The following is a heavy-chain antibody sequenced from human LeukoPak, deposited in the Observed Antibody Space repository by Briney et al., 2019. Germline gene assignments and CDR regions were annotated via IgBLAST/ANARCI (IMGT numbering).Heavy chain of an antibody. Sequence: GGSLRLSCAASGFTFSSYSMNWVRQAPGKGLEWVSYISSSGSTIYYADSVKGRFTISRDNARNSLYLQMNSLRAEDTAVYYCAELGITMVGGVWGKGTTVTISS. CDR3: AELGITMVGGV. J-gene: IGHJ6*04. CDR2: ISSSGSTI. CDR1: GFTFSSYS. D-gene: IGHD3-10*02. V-gene: IGHV3-48*04.